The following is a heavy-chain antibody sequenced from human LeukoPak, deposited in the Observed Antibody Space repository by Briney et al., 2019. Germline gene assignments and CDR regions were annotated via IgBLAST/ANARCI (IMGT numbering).Heavy chain of an antibody. CDR2: ISHSGST. CDR1: GGSFRGYY. Sequence: SETLSLTCAVYGGSFRGYYWSWIRQPPGKGLEWIGEISHSGSTNYNPSLKSRVTISVDTSKNQFSLNLNSVTAVDTAVYYCTRQVGSGYWYFDNWGQGTLVTVSS. J-gene: IGHJ4*02. CDR3: TRQVGSGYWYFDN. D-gene: IGHD5-18*01. V-gene: IGHV4-34*01.